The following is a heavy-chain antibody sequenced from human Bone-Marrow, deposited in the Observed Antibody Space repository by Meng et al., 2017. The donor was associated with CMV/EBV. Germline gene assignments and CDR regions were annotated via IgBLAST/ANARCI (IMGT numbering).Heavy chain of an antibody. J-gene: IGHJ4*02. CDR2: THTSGNT. D-gene: IGHD1-1*01. V-gene: IGHV4-61*02. CDR3: ARGDRVELEPFDY. Sequence: RPASGPGLVKPSQILSLSCTVSGGSISSGSYYWNWIRQPAGKGLEWIGRTHTSGNTNYNPSLKSRVTISVDTSKNQLSLKVTSVTAADTAVYYCARGDRVELEPFDYWGRGILVTVSS. CDR1: GGSISSGSYY.